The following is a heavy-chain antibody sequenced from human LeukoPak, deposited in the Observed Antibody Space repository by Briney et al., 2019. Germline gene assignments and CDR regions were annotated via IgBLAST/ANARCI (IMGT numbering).Heavy chain of an antibody. Sequence: ETLSLTCTVSGGSISSSSYYWGWIRQPPGKGLEWIGSIYYSGSTYYNPSLKSRVTISVDTSKNQFSLKLSSVTAADTAVYYCARELSSGYCYVFDYWGQGTLVTVSS. J-gene: IGHJ4*02. V-gene: IGHV4-39*07. CDR2: IYYSGST. D-gene: IGHD3-22*01. CDR1: GGSISSSSYY. CDR3: ARELSSGYCYVFDY.